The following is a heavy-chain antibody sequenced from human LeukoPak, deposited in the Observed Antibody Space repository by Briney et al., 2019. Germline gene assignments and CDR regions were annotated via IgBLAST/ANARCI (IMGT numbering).Heavy chain of an antibody. Sequence: SETLSLTCTVSGGSISSSSYYWGWIRQPPGKGLEWIVSIYYSGSTYYNPSLKSRVTISVDTSKNQFSLKLSSVTAADTAVYYCARHRYYYRSGSYYGAPYYMDVWGKGTTVTISS. J-gene: IGHJ6*03. CDR3: ARHRYYYRSGSYYGAPYYMDV. CDR2: IYYSGST. V-gene: IGHV4-39*01. CDR1: GGSISSSSYY. D-gene: IGHD3-10*01.